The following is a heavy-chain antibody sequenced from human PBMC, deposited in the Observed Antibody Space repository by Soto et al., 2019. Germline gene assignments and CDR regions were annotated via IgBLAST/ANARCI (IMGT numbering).Heavy chain of an antibody. CDR3: AKDRGYSYGFDYYGMDV. J-gene: IGHJ6*02. CDR1: GFTFSSYA. Sequence: EVQLLESGGGLVQPGGSLRLSCAASGFTFSSYAMSWVRQAPGKGLEWVSAISGSGGSTYYADSVKGRFTISRDNSKNTLYLQMNSLRAEDTAVYYCAKDRGYSYGFDYYGMDVWGQGTKVTVSS. D-gene: IGHD5-18*01. CDR2: ISGSGGST. V-gene: IGHV3-23*01.